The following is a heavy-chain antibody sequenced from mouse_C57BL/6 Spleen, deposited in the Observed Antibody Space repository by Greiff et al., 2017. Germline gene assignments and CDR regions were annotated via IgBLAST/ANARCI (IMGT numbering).Heavy chain of an antibody. CDR3: TRVAAYYYYGSSYWYFDV. D-gene: IGHD1-1*01. CDR2: ISSGGDYI. CDR1: GFTFSSYA. V-gene: IGHV5-9-1*02. J-gene: IGHJ1*03. Sequence: EVNVVESGEGLVKPGGSLKLSCAASGFTFSSYAMSWVRQTPEKRLEWVAYISSGGDYIYYADTVKGRFTISRDNARNTLYLQMSSLKSEDTAMYYCTRVAAYYYYGSSYWYFDVWGTGTTVTVSS.